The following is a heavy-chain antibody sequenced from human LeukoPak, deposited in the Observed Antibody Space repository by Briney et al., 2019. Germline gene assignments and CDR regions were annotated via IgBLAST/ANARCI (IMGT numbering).Heavy chain of an antibody. D-gene: IGHD3-16*02. CDR2: IKQDGSEK. V-gene: IGHV3-7*01. Sequence: GGSLRLSCAASGFTFSSYWMSWVRQAPGKGLEWVANIKQDGSEKYYVDSVKGRFTISRDNAKNSLYLQMNSLRAEDTAVYYCARSSYDYVWGSYRSAEYFQHWGQGTLATVSS. J-gene: IGHJ1*01. CDR1: GFTFSSYW. CDR3: ARSSYDYVWGSYRSAEYFQH.